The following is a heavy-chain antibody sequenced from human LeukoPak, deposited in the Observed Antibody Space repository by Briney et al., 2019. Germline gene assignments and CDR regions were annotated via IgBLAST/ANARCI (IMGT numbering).Heavy chain of an antibody. D-gene: IGHD3-10*01. J-gene: IGHJ5*02. CDR2: IYHSGST. V-gene: IGHV4-30-2*01. CDR3: ARDGSYGSGDRFDP. Sequence: SETLSLTCAVSGGSISSGGYSWSWIRQPPGKGLEWIGYIYHSGSTYYNPSLKSRVTISVDRSKNQFSLKLSSVTAADTAVYYCARDGSYGSGDRFDPWGQGTLVTVSS. CDR1: GGSISSGGYS.